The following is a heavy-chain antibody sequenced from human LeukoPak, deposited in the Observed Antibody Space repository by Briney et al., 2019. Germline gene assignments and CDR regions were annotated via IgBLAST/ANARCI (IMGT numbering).Heavy chain of an antibody. V-gene: IGHV4-59*01. CDR1: GGSISSYY. D-gene: IGHD4-17*01. CDR2: IYYSGST. CDR3: ARDAPDYGDYGMDV. Sequence: SETLSLTCTVSGGSISSYYWSWIRQPPGKGLEWIGYIYYSGSTNYNPSLKSRVTISVDTSKNQFSLKLSSATAADTAVYYCARDAPDYGDYGMDVWGQGTTVTVSS. J-gene: IGHJ6*02.